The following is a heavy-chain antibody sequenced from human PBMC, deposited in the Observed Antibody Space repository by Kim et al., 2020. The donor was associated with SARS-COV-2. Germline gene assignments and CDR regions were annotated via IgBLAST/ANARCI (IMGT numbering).Heavy chain of an antibody. Sequence: YAQGFTGRFVVSLDTSVSTAYLQISSLKAEDTAVYYCARAVTMVRGSFDYWGQGTLVTVSS. CDR3: ARAVTMVRGSFDY. J-gene: IGHJ4*02. V-gene: IGHV7-4-1*02. D-gene: IGHD3-10*01.